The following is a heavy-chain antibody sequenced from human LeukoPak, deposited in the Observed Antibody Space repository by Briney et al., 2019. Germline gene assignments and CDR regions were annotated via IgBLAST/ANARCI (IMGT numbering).Heavy chain of an antibody. CDR3: ATNIQENAFDI. Sequence: ASVKVSCKASGYTFTGYYMHWVRQAPGQGVEWMGWINPNTGGTNYVQKFQGRVTMTRDTSISTDYMELSRLRSDDTAIYFCATNIQENAFDIWGQGTMVTVSS. D-gene: IGHD2-8*01. CDR1: GYTFTGYY. V-gene: IGHV1-2*02. CDR2: INPNTGGT. J-gene: IGHJ3*02.